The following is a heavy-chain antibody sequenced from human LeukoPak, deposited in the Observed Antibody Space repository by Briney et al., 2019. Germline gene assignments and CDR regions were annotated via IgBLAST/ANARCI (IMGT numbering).Heavy chain of an antibody. CDR3: ARSWGAGTTVV. V-gene: IGHV4-59*01. Sequence: SETLSLTCTVSGGSISDYSWNWIRQTPGKGLEWIGQFYYSGNSNYNPSLKSRVIISVDTSKNQLSLKLNSVTAADTAVYYCARSWGAGTTVVWGQGTLVTVSP. CDR2: FYYSGNS. J-gene: IGHJ4*02. CDR1: GGSISDYS. D-gene: IGHD1-7*01.